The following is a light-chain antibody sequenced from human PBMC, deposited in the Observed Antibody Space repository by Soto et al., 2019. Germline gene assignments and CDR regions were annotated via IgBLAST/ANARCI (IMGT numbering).Light chain of an antibody. CDR2: DVS. V-gene: IGLV2-11*01. J-gene: IGLJ2*01. Sequence: QSALTQPXSVSGSPGQSVAISCTGTSSDVGGDNFVSWYQQHPGKAPKLMIYDVSKRPSGVPDRFSGSKSXNXXXLTISGLQAEDXADXYCCSYAGSYTXVFGGGXXXTVL. CDR3: CSYAGSYTXV. CDR1: SSDVGGDNF.